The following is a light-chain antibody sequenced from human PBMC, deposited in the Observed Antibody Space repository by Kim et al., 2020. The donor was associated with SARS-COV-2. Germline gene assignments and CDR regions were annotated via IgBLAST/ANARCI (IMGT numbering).Light chain of an antibody. V-gene: IGKV3-11*01. Sequence: PEEKATLSGAASHNVEISLAWYQQTPGQAPRLLIYDAAVRAAGIPDRFSGSGSGTDFTLTIGSLAPEDFAIYYCQQRGSWPPALTFGGGTKVDIK. J-gene: IGKJ4*01. CDR1: HNVEIS. CDR3: QQRGSWPPALT. CDR2: DAA.